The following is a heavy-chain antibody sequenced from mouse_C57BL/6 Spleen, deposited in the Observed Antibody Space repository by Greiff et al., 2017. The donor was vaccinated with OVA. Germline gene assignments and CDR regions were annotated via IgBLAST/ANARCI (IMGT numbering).Heavy chain of an antibody. CDR3: ERITTVVPMDD. J-gene: IGHJ4*01. D-gene: IGHD1-1*01. CDR1: GYPFTSYW. V-gene: IGHV1-53*01. CDR2: INPSNGGT. Sequence: QVQLQQPGTELVKPGASVKLSCKASGYPFTSYWMPWVKQRPGQGLEWIGNINPSNGGTNYNEKFKSKATLTVDKSSSTAYMQLSSLTSEDSAVYDCERITTVVPMDDWGKGTAVTGAS.